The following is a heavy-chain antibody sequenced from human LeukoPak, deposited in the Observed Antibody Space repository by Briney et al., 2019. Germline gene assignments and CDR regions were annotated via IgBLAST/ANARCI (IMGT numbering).Heavy chain of an antibody. CDR1: GGSITGSSYY. CDR3: ARQYYDSTGYYYFDY. Sequence: SETLSLTCSVSGGSITGSSYYWAWIRQPPGKGLEWIGSMYYSGSTYYNSSLKSRVTISEDTSKNQFSLKLTSVTAADTAVYYCARQYYDSTGYYYFDYWGQGTLVTVSS. J-gene: IGHJ4*02. V-gene: IGHV4-39*01. D-gene: IGHD3-22*01. CDR2: MYYSGST.